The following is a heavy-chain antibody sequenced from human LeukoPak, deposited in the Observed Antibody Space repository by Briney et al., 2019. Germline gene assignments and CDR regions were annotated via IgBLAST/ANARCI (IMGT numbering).Heavy chain of an antibody. CDR1: GFTFDDYA. D-gene: IGHD2-2*01. Sequence: GGSLRLSCAASGFTFDDYAMHWVRQAPGKGLEWVSGISWNSGIIGYADSVKGRFTISRDNAKNSLYLQMNSLRAEEKALYYCAKDIRTAAAGELDYWGQGTLVGVS. J-gene: IGHJ4*02. V-gene: IGHV3-9*01. CDR2: ISWNSGII. CDR3: AKDIRTAAAGELDY.